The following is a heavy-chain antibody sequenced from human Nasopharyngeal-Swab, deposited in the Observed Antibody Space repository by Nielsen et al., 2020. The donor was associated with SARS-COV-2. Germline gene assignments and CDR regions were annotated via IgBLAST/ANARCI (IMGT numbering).Heavy chain of an antibody. J-gene: IGHJ4*02. V-gene: IGHV3-73*01. D-gene: IGHD2-15*01. Sequence: GESMKISCAASGFTFSDSAIHWVRQACGEGLEWVARIRSKGNNYATAYSASGKGRFIIFRDDPTNTAYLQMNSLKTEDTAMYYCTRCGGGCYSGRDYWGQGTLVTVSS. CDR2: IRSKGNNYAT. CDR3: TRCGGGCYSGRDY. CDR1: GFTFSDSA.